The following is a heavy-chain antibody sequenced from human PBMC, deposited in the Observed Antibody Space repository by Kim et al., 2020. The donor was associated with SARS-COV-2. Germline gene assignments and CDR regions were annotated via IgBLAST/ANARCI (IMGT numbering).Heavy chain of an antibody. CDR3: ARDMADCSSTSCYVYYYYGMDV. J-gene: IGHJ6*02. CDR2: IKQDGSEK. CDR1: GFTFSSYW. V-gene: IGHV3-7*01. D-gene: IGHD2-2*01. Sequence: GGSLRLSCAASGFTFSSYWMSWVRQAPGKGLEWVANIKQDGSEKYYVDSVKGRFTISRDNAKNSLYLQMNSLRAEDTAVYYCARDMADCSSTSCYVYYYYGMDVWGQGTTVTVSS.